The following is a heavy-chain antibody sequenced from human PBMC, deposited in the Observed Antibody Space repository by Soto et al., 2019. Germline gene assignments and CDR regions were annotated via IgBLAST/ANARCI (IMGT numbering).Heavy chain of an antibody. CDR3: ARGRGYSGDDRYYYFDMDV. D-gene: IGHD5-12*01. J-gene: IGHJ6*02. CDR2: SIPIFGTA. CDR1: GGTFNNYP. Sequence: SVKVSCKASGGTFNNYPITWVRQAPGEGLEWMGGSIPIFGTANYAQKFQGRVTISVDESTSTAYMELSSLRSEDTAVYYCARGRGYSGDDRYYYFDMDVWGQGTTVTVSS. V-gene: IGHV1-69*13.